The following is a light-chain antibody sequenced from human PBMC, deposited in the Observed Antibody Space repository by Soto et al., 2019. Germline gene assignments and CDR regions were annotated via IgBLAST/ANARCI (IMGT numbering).Light chain of an antibody. V-gene: IGKV3-20*01. CDR1: QTLINIF. Sequence: EIVLTQSPGTLSLSPGERATLSCRASQTLINIFIAWYQQKPGQAPRLLIYDTSSRAPGVPDRYRASGSGTDFTLTISRLEPEDFAVFFCQQYGTSEIIFGQGTRLEIK. J-gene: IGKJ5*01. CDR2: DTS. CDR3: QQYGTSEII.